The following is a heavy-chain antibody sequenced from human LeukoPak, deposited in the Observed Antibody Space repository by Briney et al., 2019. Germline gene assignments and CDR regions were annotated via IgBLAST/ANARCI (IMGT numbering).Heavy chain of an antibody. CDR2: ISGSGGST. D-gene: IGHD3-16*01. CDR3: AKGGLRTSPLYYMDV. V-gene: IGHV3-23*01. J-gene: IGHJ6*03. CDR1: GGSVSSDGYY. Sequence: ETLSLTCTVSGGSVSSDGYYWSWVRQAPGKGLEWVSGISGSGGSTYYADSVKGRFTISRDNSKNTLYLQMNSLRAEDTAVYYCAKGGLRTSPLYYMDVWGKGTTVTVSS.